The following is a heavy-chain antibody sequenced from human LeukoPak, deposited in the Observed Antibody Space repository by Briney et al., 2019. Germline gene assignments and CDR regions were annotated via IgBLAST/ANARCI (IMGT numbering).Heavy chain of an antibody. V-gene: IGHV3-48*03. Sequence: GGSLRLSCAASGFAFSSYEMNWVRQAPGKGLEWVSYISSSGSTIYYADSVKGRFTISRDNAKNSLYLQMNSLRAEDTAVYYCAGVAVAGYDYWGQGTLVTVSS. D-gene: IGHD6-19*01. CDR1: GFAFSSYE. CDR2: ISSSGSTI. CDR3: AGVAVAGYDY. J-gene: IGHJ4*02.